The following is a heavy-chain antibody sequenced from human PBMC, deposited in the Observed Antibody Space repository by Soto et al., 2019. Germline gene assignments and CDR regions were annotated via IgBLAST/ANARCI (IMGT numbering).Heavy chain of an antibody. D-gene: IGHD6-19*01. CDR2: ISYDGSNK. V-gene: IGHV3-30*18. J-gene: IGHJ4*02. CDR3: AKDSGTGYSSVETPWDY. CDR1: GFTFSSYG. Sequence: HPGGSLRLSCAASGFTFSSYGMHWVRQAPGKGLEWVAVISYDGSNKYYADSVKGRFTISRDNSKNTLYLQMNSLRAEDTAVYYCAKDSGTGYSSVETPWDYWGQGTLVTVSS.